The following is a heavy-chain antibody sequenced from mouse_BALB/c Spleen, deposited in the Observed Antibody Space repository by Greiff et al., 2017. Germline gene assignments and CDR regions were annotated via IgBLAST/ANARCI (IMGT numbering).Heavy chain of an antibody. CDR2: INSNGGST. CDR3: ARGSPYGNLYYYAMDY. V-gene: IGHV5-6-3*01. Sequence: EVQRVESGGGLVQPGGSLKLSCAASGFTFSSYGMSWVRQTPDKRLELVATINSNGGSTYYPDSVKGRFTISRDNAKNTLYLQMSSLKSEDTAMYYCARGSPYGNLYYYAMDYWGQGTSVTVSS. D-gene: IGHD2-10*02. J-gene: IGHJ4*01. CDR1: GFTFSSYG.